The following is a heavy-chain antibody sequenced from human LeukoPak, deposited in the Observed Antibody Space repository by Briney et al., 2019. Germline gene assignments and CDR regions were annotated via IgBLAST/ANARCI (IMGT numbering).Heavy chain of an antibody. CDR3: VRRLKSGWSNWFDH. Sequence: SETLSLTCSVSGDSINSNNYYWGWIRQPPGKGLEWIASIYYSGSTFYNPSLKSRVTMSVDTSKNQFSLNLTSVTAADTAVYYCVRRLKSGWSNWFDHWGQGTLVTVSS. V-gene: IGHV4-39*01. J-gene: IGHJ5*02. D-gene: IGHD6-19*01. CDR2: IYYSGST. CDR1: GDSINSNNYY.